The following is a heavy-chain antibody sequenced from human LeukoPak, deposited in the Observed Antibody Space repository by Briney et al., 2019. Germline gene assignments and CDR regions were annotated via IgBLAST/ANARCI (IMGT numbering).Heavy chain of an antibody. CDR3: ARTDETAPAEDFQH. J-gene: IGHJ1*01. D-gene: IGHD2-21*02. CDR1: GFSVSSNY. CDR2: IYSGGST. V-gene: IGHV3-53*01. Sequence: GGSLRLSCAASGFSVSSNYMSWVRQAPGKGLEWVSVIYSGGSTYYADSVKGRFTISKDNSKNTLYLQMKSLRAEDTAVYYCARTDETAPAEDFQHWGQGTLVTVSS.